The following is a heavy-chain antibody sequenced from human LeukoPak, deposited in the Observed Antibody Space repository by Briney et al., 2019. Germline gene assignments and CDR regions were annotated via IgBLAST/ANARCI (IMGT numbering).Heavy chain of an antibody. CDR2: INAGNVNT. V-gene: IGHV1-3*01. Sequence: ASVKVSCKASGYTFTNYALHWVRQAPGQRLEWMGWINAGNVNTKYSQKFQGSVAITRDTSASTAYVELSSLTSEDTAVYYCARGKYYYDSSGYSSGFDYWGQGTLVTVSS. CDR3: ARGKYYYDSSGYSSGFDY. CDR1: GYTFTNYA. D-gene: IGHD3-22*01. J-gene: IGHJ4*02.